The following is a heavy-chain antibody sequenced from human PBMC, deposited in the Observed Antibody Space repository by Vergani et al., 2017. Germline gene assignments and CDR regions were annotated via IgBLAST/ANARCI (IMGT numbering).Heavy chain of an antibody. J-gene: IGHJ6*03. CDR1: GYTFSSYA. D-gene: IGHD3-3*02. V-gene: IGHV3-23*01. CDR3: ASPFSYYYYYMDV. CDR2: ISGSGGST. Sequence: EVQLLESGGGLVQPGGSLRLSCAASGYTFSSYAMSWVRQAPGKGLEWVSAISGSGGSTYYADSVKGRFTISRDNSKNTLYLQMNSLRAEDTAVYYCASPFSYYYYYMDVWGKGTTVTVSS.